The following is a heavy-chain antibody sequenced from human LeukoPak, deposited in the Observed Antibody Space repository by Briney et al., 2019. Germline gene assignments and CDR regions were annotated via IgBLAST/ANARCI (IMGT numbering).Heavy chain of an antibody. J-gene: IGHJ4*02. CDR1: GFTFSSYS. V-gene: IGHV3-21*01. D-gene: IGHD4-17*01. CDR3: ARFPKATVTSFDY. Sequence: GGSLRLSCAASGFTFSSYSMNWVRQAPGKGLEWVSSISSSSSYIYYADSVKGRFTISRDNAKSSLYLQMNSLRAEDTAVYYCARFPKATVTSFDYWGQGTLVTVSS. CDR2: ISSSSSYI.